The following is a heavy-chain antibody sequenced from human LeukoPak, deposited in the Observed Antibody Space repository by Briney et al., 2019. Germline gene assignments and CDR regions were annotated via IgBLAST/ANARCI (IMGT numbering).Heavy chain of an antibody. Sequence: GGSLRLSCAASGFTFSSYAMHWVRQAPGKGLEWFSFIRNDGNDKYYADSVKGRFTISRDNSKNTLYLQMNSLRPEDTALYYCVRDFEWSFDTWDQGTLVTVSS. V-gene: IGHV3-30*04. J-gene: IGHJ4*02. CDR2: IRNDGNDK. D-gene: IGHD3-3*01. CDR1: GFTFSSYA. CDR3: VRDFEWSFDT.